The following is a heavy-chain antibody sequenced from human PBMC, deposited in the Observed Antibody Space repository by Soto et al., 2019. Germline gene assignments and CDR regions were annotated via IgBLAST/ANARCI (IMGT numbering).Heavy chain of an antibody. CDR3: AREAVGDYDLGRNYYYYSMDV. D-gene: IGHD4-17*01. CDR1: GFTFSSFG. Sequence: GGSLRLSCAASGFTFSSFGMHWVRQAPGKGLEWVAVIWYDGSKKYYTDSVKGRFTISRDNSKNTLFLEMNSLRDEDTAVYYCAREAVGDYDLGRNYYYYSMDVWGQGTTVTVSS. CDR2: IWYDGSKK. J-gene: IGHJ6*02. V-gene: IGHV3-33*01.